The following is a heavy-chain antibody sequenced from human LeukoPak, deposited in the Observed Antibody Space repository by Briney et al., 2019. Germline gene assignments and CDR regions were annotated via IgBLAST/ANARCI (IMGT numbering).Heavy chain of an antibody. CDR3: ARHGGSYTFDL. CDR2: MYDSGST. Sequence: SETLSLTCTVSGGSFSSYYWSWIRQPPGKGLELIGYMYDSGSTNYNPSLKSRVTISLDTSKNQFSLRLSSVTAADTAVYYCARHGGSYTFDLWGQGVLVTVSS. D-gene: IGHD1-26*01. J-gene: IGHJ4*02. CDR1: GGSFSSYY. V-gene: IGHV4-59*01.